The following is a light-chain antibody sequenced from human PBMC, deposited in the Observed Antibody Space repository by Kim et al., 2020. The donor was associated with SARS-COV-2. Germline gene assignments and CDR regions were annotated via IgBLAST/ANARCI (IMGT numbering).Light chain of an antibody. CDR2: DAS. CDR3: QQRSNWPT. Sequence: EIVLTQSPATLSLSPGERATLSCRASQSVSSYLAWYQQKPGQAPRLLIYDASNRATGITARFSGSGSGTVFTLTISRLEPEDFAVYYCQQRSNWPTFGQGTRLEIK. CDR1: QSVSSY. J-gene: IGKJ5*01. V-gene: IGKV3-11*01.